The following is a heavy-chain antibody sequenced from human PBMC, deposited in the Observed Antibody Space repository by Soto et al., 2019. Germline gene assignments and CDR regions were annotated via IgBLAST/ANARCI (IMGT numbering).Heavy chain of an antibody. CDR3: ATLYSSSLGPPRTGKRGRNKNWFDP. Sequence: SETLSLTCAVYGGSFSGYYWSWIRQPPGKGLEWIGEINHSGSTNYNPSLKSRVTISVDTSKNQFSLKLSSVTAADTAVYYCATLYSSSLGPPRTGKRGRNKNWFDPWGQGTLVTVSS. V-gene: IGHV4-34*01. CDR2: INHSGST. D-gene: IGHD6-13*01. J-gene: IGHJ5*02. CDR1: GGSFSGYY.